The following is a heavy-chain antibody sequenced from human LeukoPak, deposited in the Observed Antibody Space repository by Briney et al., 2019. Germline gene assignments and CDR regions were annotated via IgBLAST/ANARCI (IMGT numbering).Heavy chain of an antibody. CDR1: GGSISSYY. D-gene: IGHD3-10*01. V-gene: IGHV4-59*01. CDR3: ARVGTYGSGSYLSWLDY. Sequence: PSETLSLTCTVSGGSISSYYWSWIRQPPGKGLEWIGYIYYSGSTNYNPSLKSRVTISVDTSKNQFSLKLSSVTAADTAVYYCARVGTYGSGSYLSWLDYWGQGTLVTVSS. CDR2: IYYSGST. J-gene: IGHJ4*02.